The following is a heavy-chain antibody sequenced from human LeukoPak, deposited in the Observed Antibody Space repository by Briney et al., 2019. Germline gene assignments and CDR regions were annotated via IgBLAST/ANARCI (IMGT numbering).Heavy chain of an antibody. D-gene: IGHD1-26*01. CDR1: GFTFSSYG. Sequence: GSLRLSCAASGFTFSSYGMHWVRQAPGKGLEWVSSISSSSSYIYYADSVKGRFTISRDNAKNSLYLQMNSLRAEDTAVYYCARDGAFGGSFTFDYWGQGTLVTVSS. V-gene: IGHV3-21*01. CDR3: ARDGAFGGSFTFDY. CDR2: ISSSSSYI. J-gene: IGHJ4*02.